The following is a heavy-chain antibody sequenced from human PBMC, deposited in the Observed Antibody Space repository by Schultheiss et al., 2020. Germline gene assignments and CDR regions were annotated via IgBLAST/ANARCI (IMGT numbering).Heavy chain of an antibody. CDR1: GFTFGDYA. CDR2: IRSKAYGGTT. V-gene: IGHV3-49*01. D-gene: IGHD6-13*01. Sequence: GGSLRLSCTASGFTFGDYAMSWFRQAPGKGLEWVGFIRSKAYGGTTEYTASVKGRFTISRDDSKSIAHLQMNSLRAEDTAVYYCAKVRPTHSSLTFDPWGQGTLVTVSS. J-gene: IGHJ5*02. CDR3: AKVRPTHSSLTFDP.